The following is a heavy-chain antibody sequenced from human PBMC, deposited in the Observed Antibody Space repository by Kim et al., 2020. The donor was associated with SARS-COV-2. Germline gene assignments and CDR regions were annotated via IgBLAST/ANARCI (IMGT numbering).Heavy chain of an antibody. J-gene: IGHJ4*01. CDR1: GYNFNDYY. V-gene: IGHV1-2*02. CDR3: ARGLTSTTDL. CDR2: VNPKDGGT. Sequence: ASVKVSCKATGYNFNDYYMHWVRQAPGQGFEWMGWVNPKDGGTNFAQKFQDRVIMTRDSSINTAYMELSSLRSDDTAVYFCARGLTSTTDLWGQ. D-gene: IGHD1-1*01.